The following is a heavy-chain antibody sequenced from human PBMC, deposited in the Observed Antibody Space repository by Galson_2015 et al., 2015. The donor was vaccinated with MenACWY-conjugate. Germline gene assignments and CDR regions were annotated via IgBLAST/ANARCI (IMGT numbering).Heavy chain of an antibody. J-gene: IGHJ4*02. V-gene: IGHV4-59*01. D-gene: IGHD3-16*01. CDR3: AGGGKGFRGGNY. CDR1: GGSISSYY. CDR2: IHPSGSI. Sequence: ETLSLTCTVSGGSISSYYWSWIRQPPGKGLEWIGFIHPSGSIYYNPSLKSRLTIWVDTSKNQFSLTLSSVTAADTAVYYCAGGGKGFRGGNYWGQGTLVTVSS.